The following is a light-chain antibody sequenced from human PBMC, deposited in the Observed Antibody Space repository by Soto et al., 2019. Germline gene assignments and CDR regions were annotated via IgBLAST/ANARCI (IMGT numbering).Light chain of an antibody. CDR1: QNVGSY. Sequence: DIQMTQSPSSLSASVGDRVTITCRASQNVGSYLSWYQHRPEEAPKLLIYAASSLQSGVPSSFSGSGSGTDFTLTIDSLQPEDFATYSCQQKYNAPPTFGQGTQVAIK. J-gene: IGKJ1*01. V-gene: IGKV1-39*01. CDR2: AAS. CDR3: QQKYNAPPT.